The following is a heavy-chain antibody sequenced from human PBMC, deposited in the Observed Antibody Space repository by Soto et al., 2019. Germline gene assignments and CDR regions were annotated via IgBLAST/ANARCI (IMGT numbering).Heavy chain of an antibody. CDR1: GGSFSGYY. CDR3: ARYNWNANLFDS. J-gene: IGHJ5*01. Sequence: SETLSLTCAVYGGSFSGYYWSWIRQPPGKGLEWIGEINHSGSTNYNPSLKSRVTISVDTSKNQFSLKLSSVTAADTAVYYCARYNWNANLFDSWGQGTLVIVSS. D-gene: IGHD1-20*01. CDR2: INHSGST. V-gene: IGHV4-34*01.